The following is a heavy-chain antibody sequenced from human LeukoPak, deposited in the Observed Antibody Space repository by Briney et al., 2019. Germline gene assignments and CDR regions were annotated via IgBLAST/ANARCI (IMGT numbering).Heavy chain of an antibody. V-gene: IGHV3-11*06. D-gene: IGHD1-1*01. CDR3: ARDPRTVRI. CDR2: ISGDSGDT. J-gene: IGHJ4*02. CDR1: GFAFKNAW. Sequence: PGGSLRLSCAASGFAFKNAWMSWVRQAPGKGLEWLSYISGDSGDTNYADSVKGRFTISRDNAKNSLYLQMNSLRVEDTAVYFCARDPRTVRIWGQGTLVTVSS.